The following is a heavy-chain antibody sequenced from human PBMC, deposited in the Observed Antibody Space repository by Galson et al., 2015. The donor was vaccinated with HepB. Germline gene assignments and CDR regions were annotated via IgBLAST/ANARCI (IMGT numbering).Heavy chain of an antibody. D-gene: IGHD3-10*01. CDR3: VNIFFYYGSGSR. CDR2: ISDKGSWT. J-gene: IGHJ1*01. CDR1: GFTVSSYA. V-gene: IGHV3-64D*06. Sequence: SLRLSCAAPGFTVSSYAMNWVRQAPGKGLEYVSTISDKGSWTYYADSVRGRLTISRDNSKSTLYLQMSSLRPGDTAVYYCVNIFFYYGSGSRWGQGTLVTVSS.